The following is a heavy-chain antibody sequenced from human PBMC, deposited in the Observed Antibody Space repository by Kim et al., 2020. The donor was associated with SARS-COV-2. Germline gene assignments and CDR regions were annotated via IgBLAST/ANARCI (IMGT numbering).Heavy chain of an antibody. V-gene: IGHV1-18*01. Sequence: ASVKVSCKASGYTFTSYGISWVRQAPGQGLEGMGWISAYNGNTNYAQKRQGRVTMTTDTSTSTAYMELRSLRSDDTAVYYCARGVYYYDSRGYYYLFDYWGPGTLVTVSS. CDR3: ARGVYYYDSRGYYYLFDY. CDR1: GYTFTSYG. J-gene: IGHJ4*02. CDR2: ISAYNGNT. D-gene: IGHD3-22*01.